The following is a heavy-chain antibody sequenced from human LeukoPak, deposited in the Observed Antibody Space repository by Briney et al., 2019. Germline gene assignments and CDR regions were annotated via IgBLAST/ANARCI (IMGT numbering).Heavy chain of an antibody. CDR2: IYYTGIS. CDR1: GASITIGAKSYH. CDR3: VRADYNGGNPGSLDI. V-gene: IGHV4-39*07. Sequence: SETLSLTCTVSGASITIGAKSYHWGWIRQPPGQGLEWIGTIYYTGISYYNPSLESRVTSSLDTSKNQFSLTLNSVTAADTAVYYCVRADYNGGNPGSLDIWGRGTMVTVSS. J-gene: IGHJ3*02. D-gene: IGHD2-8*01.